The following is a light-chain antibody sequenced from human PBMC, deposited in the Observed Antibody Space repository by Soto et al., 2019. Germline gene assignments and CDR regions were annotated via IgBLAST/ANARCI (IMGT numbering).Light chain of an antibody. CDR3: SSYAGSNNLV. J-gene: IGLJ2*01. CDR1: SSDVGGYNY. V-gene: IGLV2-8*01. CDR2: EVT. Sequence: QSALTQPPSASGSPGQSVTISCTGASSDVGGYNYVSWYQQYPGKAPKLIIYEVTTRPSDVPDRFSGSKSGNTASLTVSGLQGEDEADYYCSSYAGSNNLVFGGGTKLTVL.